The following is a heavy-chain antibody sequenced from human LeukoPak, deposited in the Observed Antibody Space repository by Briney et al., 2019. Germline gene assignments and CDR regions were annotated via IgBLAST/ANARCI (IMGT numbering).Heavy chain of an antibody. Sequence: GGSLRLSCAASGFTFSDYSMNWVRQAPGKGLEWISYIGIDSGNTNYADSVKGRFTISGDKAKNSLYLQMNSLRVEDTAVYYCARDYKYAFDNWGQGTLVTVAS. V-gene: IGHV3-48*01. J-gene: IGHJ4*02. CDR3: ARDYKYAFDN. CDR1: GFTFSDYS. D-gene: IGHD5-24*01. CDR2: IGIDSGNT.